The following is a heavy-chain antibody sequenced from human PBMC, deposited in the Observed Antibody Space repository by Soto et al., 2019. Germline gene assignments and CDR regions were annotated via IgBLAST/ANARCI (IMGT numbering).Heavy chain of an antibody. V-gene: IGHV5-51*01. CDR1: GYMFTNYW. J-gene: IGHJ4*02. D-gene: IGHD6-19*01. CDR2: IHGGDSNT. CDR3: ARRVTSSTGWDY. Sequence: RGESLKISCKGSGYMFTNYWIGWVRQMPGKGLEWMGIIHGGDSNTRYSPSFDGQVTISTDKSINTAYLQWSSLKASDTAMYYCARRVTSSTGWDYWGQGTLVTVS.